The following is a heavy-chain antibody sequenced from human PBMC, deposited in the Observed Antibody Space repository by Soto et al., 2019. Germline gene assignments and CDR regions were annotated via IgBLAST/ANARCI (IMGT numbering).Heavy chain of an antibody. CDR2: ISSTTNYI. CDR3: ARESEDLTSNFDY. J-gene: IGHJ4*02. Sequence: EMHLVDSGGGLVKPGGSLRLSCAASGFTFSHAWMSWVRQAPGKGLEWVSSISSTTNYIYYGDSMKGRFTISRDNAKNSLYLEMNSLRAEDTAVYYCARESEDLTSNFDYWGQGTLVTVSS. CDR1: GFTFSHAW. V-gene: IGHV3-21*06.